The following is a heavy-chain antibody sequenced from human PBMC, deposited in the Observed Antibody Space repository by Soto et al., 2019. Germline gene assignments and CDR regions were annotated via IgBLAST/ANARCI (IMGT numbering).Heavy chain of an antibody. V-gene: IGHV5-51*01. Sequence: GESLKISCKGSGYSFTSYWIGWVRQMPGKGLEWMGIIYPGDSDTRYSPSFQGQVTISADKSISTAYLQWSSLKAADTAVYYCARGHYKYSFHYYYYMDVWGKGTTVTVSS. CDR1: GYSFTSYW. J-gene: IGHJ6*03. CDR2: IYPGDSDT. D-gene: IGHD5-18*01. CDR3: ARGHYKYSFHYYYYMDV.